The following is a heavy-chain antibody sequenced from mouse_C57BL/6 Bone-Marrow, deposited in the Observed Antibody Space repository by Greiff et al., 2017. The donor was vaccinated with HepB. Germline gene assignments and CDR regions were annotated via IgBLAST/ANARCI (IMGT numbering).Heavy chain of an antibody. CDR2: IDPETCGT. Sequence: VQVVESGAELVRPGASVKLSCKASGYTFADYEMHCVKQTPVHGLEWIGAIDPETCGTAYNQKFKGKATLTADKSSSTAYMELRSLTSEDSAVYYCTIYDYDKRGFDYWGQGTTLTVSS. D-gene: IGHD2-4*01. CDR3: TIYDYDKRGFDY. V-gene: IGHV1-23*01. J-gene: IGHJ2*01. CDR1: GYTFADYE.